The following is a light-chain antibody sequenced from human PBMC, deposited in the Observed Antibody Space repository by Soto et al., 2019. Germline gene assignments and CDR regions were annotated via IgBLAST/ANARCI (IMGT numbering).Light chain of an antibody. CDR1: QSISNY. CDR3: QQSYTTLFT. V-gene: IGKV1-39*01. Sequence: DIQMTQSPSSLSASVGDRVTITCRASQSISNYLNWYQQKPGQAPKLLIYAASSLQSGVPSRFSGSGSGTAFPLTISSLQPEDFATYSCQQSYTTLFTFVPGTNVDI. CDR2: AAS. J-gene: IGKJ3*01.